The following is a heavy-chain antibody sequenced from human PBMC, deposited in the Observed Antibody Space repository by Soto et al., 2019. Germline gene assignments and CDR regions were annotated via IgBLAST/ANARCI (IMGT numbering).Heavy chain of an antibody. CDR2: VSYTGTT. J-gene: IGHJ4*02. CDR1: GDSVSSYY. D-gene: IGHD3-16*01. Sequence: SETLSLTCTVSGDSVSSYYWSWIRQPPGKGLEWIGYVSYTGTTNYNPSLKSRVTISVDTSKDHFSLKLTSVTAADTALYYCVRTDADYGNFDHWGQGTLVTVYS. V-gene: IGHV4-59*02. CDR3: VRTDADYGNFDH.